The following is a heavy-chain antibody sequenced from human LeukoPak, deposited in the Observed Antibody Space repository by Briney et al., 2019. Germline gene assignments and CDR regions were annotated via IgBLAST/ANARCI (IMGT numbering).Heavy chain of an antibody. CDR3: ARAVLGNSFDYWYFDL. D-gene: IGHD3-9*01. J-gene: IGHJ2*01. CDR1: GFTFSIYS. Sequence: GGSLRLSCAASGFTFSIYSMNWVRQAPGKGLEWVSYITSDSTTIHYADSVKGRFTISRDNAQNSLFLQMNSLRAEDTAVYYCARAVLGNSFDYWYFDLWGRGTLVTVSS. CDR2: ITSDSTTI. V-gene: IGHV3-48*01.